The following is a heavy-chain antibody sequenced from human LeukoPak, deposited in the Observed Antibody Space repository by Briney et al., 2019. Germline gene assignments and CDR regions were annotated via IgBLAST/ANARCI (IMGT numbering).Heavy chain of an antibody. CDR2: IYTSGST. V-gene: IGHV4-4*07. J-gene: IGHJ3*02. CDR3: ARGPAVIVVVKNAFDI. CDR1: GGSISSYY. Sequence: SETLSLTCTVSGGSISSYYWSWIRQPAGKGLEWIGRIYTSGSTNYNPSLKSRVTMSVDTSKNQFSLKLSSVTAADTAVYYCARGPAVIVVVKNAFDIWGQGTMVTVSS. D-gene: IGHD3-22*01.